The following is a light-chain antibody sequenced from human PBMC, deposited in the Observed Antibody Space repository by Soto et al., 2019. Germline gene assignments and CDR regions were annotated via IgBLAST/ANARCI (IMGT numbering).Light chain of an antibody. V-gene: IGKV3-20*01. J-gene: IGKJ3*01. CDR2: GAS. Sequence: PGERVTLSCRASQSVRTKLAWYQQKPGQAPRLLIYGASNRATGIPDRFSGSGSGTDFTLTISRLEPEDFAVYYCQHYGNSPPSVTFGPGTKVDIK. CDR3: QHYGNSPPSVT. CDR1: QSVRTK.